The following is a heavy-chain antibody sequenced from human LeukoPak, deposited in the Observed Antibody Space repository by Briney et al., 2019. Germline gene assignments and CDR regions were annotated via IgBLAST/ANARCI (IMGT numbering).Heavy chain of an antibody. CDR3: ARVRGPQGSGSYRIY. Sequence: ASVTVSCKASGYTFTGYYMHWVRQAPGQGLEWMGWINPNSGGTNYAQKFQGRVTMTRDTSISTAYMELSRPRSDDTAVYYCARVRGPQGSGSYRIYWGQGTLVTVSS. V-gene: IGHV1-2*02. CDR1: GYTFTGYY. CDR2: INPNSGGT. D-gene: IGHD3-10*01. J-gene: IGHJ4*02.